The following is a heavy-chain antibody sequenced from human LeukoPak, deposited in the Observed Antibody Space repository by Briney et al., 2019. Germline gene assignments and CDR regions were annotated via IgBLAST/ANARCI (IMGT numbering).Heavy chain of an antibody. CDR2: ILPIFDTG. CDR1: GYTFTAYY. Sequence: SVKVSCKASGYTFTAYYMHWVRQAPGEGLEWMGGILPIFDTGNYAQKFQGRVTVTADASTSTAYMELSSLRSEDTAVYYCAKGMYSGSYYECGYWGQGTLVTVSS. CDR3: AKGMYSGSYYECGY. D-gene: IGHD1-26*01. J-gene: IGHJ4*02. V-gene: IGHV1-69*13.